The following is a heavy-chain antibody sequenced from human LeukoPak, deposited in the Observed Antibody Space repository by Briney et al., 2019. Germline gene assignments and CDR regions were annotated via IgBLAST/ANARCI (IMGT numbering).Heavy chain of an antibody. Sequence: SETLSLTCTVSGGSISSSSYYWGWIRQPPGKGLEWIGSIYYSGSTYYNPSLKSRITISVDTSKNQFSLKLSSVTAADTAVYYCARRVVPAAIVGPGGDYWGQGTLVTVSS. J-gene: IGHJ4*02. CDR3: ARRVVPAAIVGPGGDY. V-gene: IGHV4-39*01. CDR2: IYYSGST. D-gene: IGHD2-2*02. CDR1: GGSISSSSYY.